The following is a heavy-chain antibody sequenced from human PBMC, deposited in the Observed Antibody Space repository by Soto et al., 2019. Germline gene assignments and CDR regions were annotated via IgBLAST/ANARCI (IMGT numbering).Heavy chain of an antibody. D-gene: IGHD1-7*01. CDR2: IAFDGSQE. CDR1: GFSFNTSG. CDR3: ATKVRVPNYLYSGMDV. Sequence: QVQLVESGGGVVQPGRALRLSCAASGFSFNTSGMHWVRQAPGKGLEWVAVIAFDGSQEFYGDSVRGRFTISRDNSKNTLFLQMKSLTPEDTAVYYCATKVRVPNYLYSGMDVWGQGTTVTVSS. J-gene: IGHJ6*02. V-gene: IGHV3-30*03.